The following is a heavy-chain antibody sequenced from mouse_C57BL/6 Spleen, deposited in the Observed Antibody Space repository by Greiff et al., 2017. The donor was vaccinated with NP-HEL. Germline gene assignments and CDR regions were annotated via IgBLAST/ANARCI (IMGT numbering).Heavy chain of an antibody. J-gene: IGHJ1*03. CDR3: GRRGYFDV. V-gene: IGHV1-59*01. CDR1: GYTFTSYW. CDR2: IDPSDSYT. Sequence: VQLQQSGAELVRPGTSVKLSCKASGYTFTSYWMHWVKQRPGQGLEWIGVIDPSDSYTNYNQKFKGKATLTVDTSSSTAYMQLSSLTSEDSAVYYCGRRGYFDVWGTGTTVTVSS.